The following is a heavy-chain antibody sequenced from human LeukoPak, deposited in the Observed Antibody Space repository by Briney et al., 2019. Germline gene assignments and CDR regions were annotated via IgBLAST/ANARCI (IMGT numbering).Heavy chain of an antibody. CDR1: GYSISSDYY. CDR2: IYHSGST. J-gene: IGHJ6*03. CDR3: ARVEKGYSGYDIMDV. D-gene: IGHD5-12*01. Sequence: PSETLSLTCTVSGYSISSDYYWGWIRQPPGKGLEWIGSIYHSGSTYYNPSLKSRVTISVDTSKNQFSLKLSSVTAADTAVYYCARVEKGYSGYDIMDVWGKGTTVTVSS. V-gene: IGHV4-38-2*02.